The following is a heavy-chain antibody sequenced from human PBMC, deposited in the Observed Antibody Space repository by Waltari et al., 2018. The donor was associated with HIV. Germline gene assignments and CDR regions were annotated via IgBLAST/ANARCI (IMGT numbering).Heavy chain of an antibody. CDR3: ARDHLVGATTGSPFDY. J-gene: IGHJ4*02. V-gene: IGHV3-7*04. Sequence: EVQLVEPEGGVVGPRGCLSVSCGAPGFTYSRSWMSWVRQAPGKGLEWVANIKQDGSEKYYVDSVKGRFTISRDNAKNSLYLQMNSLRAEDTAVYYCARDHLVGATTGSPFDYWGQGTLVTVSS. CDR2: IKQDGSEK. D-gene: IGHD1-26*01. CDR1: GFTYSRSW.